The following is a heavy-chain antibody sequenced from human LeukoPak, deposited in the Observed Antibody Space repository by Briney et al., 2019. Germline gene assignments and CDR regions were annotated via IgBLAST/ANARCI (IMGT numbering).Heavy chain of an antibody. V-gene: IGHV3-30*04. CDR2: ISYDGSNK. CDR3: AREEVDDSSGYYSD. Sequence: GGSLRLSCAASGFTFSSYAMHWVRQAPGKGLEWVAVISYDGSNKYYADSVKSRFTISRDNSKNTLYLQMNSLRAEDTAVYYCAREEVDDSSGYYSDWGQGTLVTVSS. D-gene: IGHD3-22*01. CDR1: GFTFSSYA. J-gene: IGHJ4*02.